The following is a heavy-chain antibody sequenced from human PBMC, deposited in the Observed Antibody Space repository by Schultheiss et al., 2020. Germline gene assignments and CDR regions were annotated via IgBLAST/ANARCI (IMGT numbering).Heavy chain of an antibody. CDR3: ARGAGGAYHYYFYMDV. CDR1: GGSISSGGYY. D-gene: IGHD3-16*01. Sequence: SETLSLTCTVSGGSISSGGYYWSWIRQHPGKGLEWIGYIYYSGSTNYNPSLKSRVTISVDTSKNQFSLKLSSVTAADTAVYYCARGAGGAYHYYFYMDVWGKGTTVTVSS. V-gene: IGHV4-61*08. J-gene: IGHJ6*03. CDR2: IYYSGST.